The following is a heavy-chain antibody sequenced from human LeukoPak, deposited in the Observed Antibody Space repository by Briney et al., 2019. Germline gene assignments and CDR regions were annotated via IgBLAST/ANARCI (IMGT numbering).Heavy chain of an antibody. D-gene: IGHD6-6*01. V-gene: IGHV1-2*02. CDR3: ARGEGWSIAAREGGLVDY. J-gene: IGHJ4*02. Sequence: GASVKVSCMTSGYTFTDYYIHWVRQAPGQGLEWMGWVNPNSGDTNYVQKFQGRVTMTRDTSFSTAYMELTRLRSNDTAVYYCARGEGWSIAAREGGLVDYWGQGTLVTVSS. CDR1: GYTFTDYY. CDR2: VNPNSGDT.